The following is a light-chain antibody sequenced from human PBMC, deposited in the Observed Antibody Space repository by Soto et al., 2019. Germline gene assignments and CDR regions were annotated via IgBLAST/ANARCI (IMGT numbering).Light chain of an antibody. V-gene: IGKV3-11*01. CDR3: QQRSNWPRT. J-gene: IGKJ1*01. CDR1: QSVSSY. CDR2: DAS. Sequence: EIVLTQSPATLSLSPGEIATLSCRASQSVSSYLAWYQQKPGQAPRLLIYDASNRATGIPARFSGSGSGTDFTLTISSLEPEDFAAYYCQQRSNWPRTFGQGTKVDIK.